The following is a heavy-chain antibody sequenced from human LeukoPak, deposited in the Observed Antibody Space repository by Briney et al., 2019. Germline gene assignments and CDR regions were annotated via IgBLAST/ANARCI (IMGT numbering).Heavy chain of an antibody. D-gene: IGHD2-15*01. V-gene: IGHV1-2*02. CDR1: GYTFTGYY. CDR3: ARDLRNRVVVVAATPGY. CDR2: INPNSGDT. Sequence: ASVKVSCKASGYTFTGYYMHWVRQAPGQGLEWMGWINPNSGDTKYSQKFQGRVTMTRDTSIRTAYMELTRLRSDDTAVYYCARDLRNRVVVVAATPGYWGQGTLVTVSS. J-gene: IGHJ4*02.